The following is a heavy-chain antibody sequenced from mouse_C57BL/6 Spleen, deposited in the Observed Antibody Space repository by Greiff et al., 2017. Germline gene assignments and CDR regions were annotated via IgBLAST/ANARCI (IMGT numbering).Heavy chain of an antibody. CDR3: ARPVPGDWYFDV. V-gene: IGHV2-2*01. Sequence: VKLQESGPGLVQPSQSLSITCTVSGFSLTSYGVHWVRQSPGKGLEWLGVIWSGGSTDYNAAFISRLSISKDNSKSQVFFKMNSLQADDTAIYYCARPVPGDWYFDVWGTGTTVTVSS. J-gene: IGHJ1*03. CDR1: GFSLTSYG. CDR2: IWSGGST.